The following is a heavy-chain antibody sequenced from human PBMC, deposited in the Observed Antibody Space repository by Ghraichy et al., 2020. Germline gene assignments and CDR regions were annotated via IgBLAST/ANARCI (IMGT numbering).Heavy chain of an antibody. D-gene: IGHD5-18*01. Sequence: ASVKVSCKASGYTFTDYYMHWVRQAPGQGLEWMGWISPNSGGTHFAQQFQGRVTMTRDTSITTAYMELSRLGSDDTAVYYCARDVDTIMVGWFDTWGQGSQVTVST. J-gene: IGHJ5*02. CDR1: GYTFTDYY. V-gene: IGHV1-2*02. CDR2: ISPNSGGT. CDR3: ARDVDTIMVGWFDT.